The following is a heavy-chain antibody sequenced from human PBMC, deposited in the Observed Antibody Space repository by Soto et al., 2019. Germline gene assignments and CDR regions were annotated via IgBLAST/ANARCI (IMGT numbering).Heavy chain of an antibody. D-gene: IGHD3-3*01. V-gene: IGHV4-4*02. Sequence: ETLSLTCAVSGGSISSSNWWSCVRQPPGKGLEWIGEIYHSGSTNYNPSLKSRVTISVDKSKNQFSLKLSSVTAADTAVYYCARASITIFGVVIKGTGYYYGMDVWGQGTTVTVSS. CDR2: IYHSGST. J-gene: IGHJ6*02. CDR3: ARASITIFGVVIKGTGYYYGMDV. CDR1: GGSISSSNW.